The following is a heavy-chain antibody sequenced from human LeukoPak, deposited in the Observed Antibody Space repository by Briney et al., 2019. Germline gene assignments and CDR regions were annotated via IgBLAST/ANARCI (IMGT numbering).Heavy chain of an antibody. CDR3: ARVQTDPEYYFDY. CDR1: GGSISSGGYY. J-gene: IGHJ4*02. D-gene: IGHD2-21*02. Sequence: SSETLSLTCTVSGGSISSGGYYWSWIRQHPGKGLEWIGYIYYSGSTYYNPSLKSRVTISVDTSKNQFSLKLSSVTAADTAVYYCARVQTDPEYYFDYWGQGTLVTVSS. V-gene: IGHV4-31*03. CDR2: IYYSGST.